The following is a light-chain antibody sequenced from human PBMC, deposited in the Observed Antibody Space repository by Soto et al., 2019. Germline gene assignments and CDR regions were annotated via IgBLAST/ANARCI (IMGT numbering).Light chain of an antibody. CDR2: SAS. V-gene: IGKV1-39*01. CDR3: QQGYSTLPYT. J-gene: IGKJ2*01. Sequence: DIQMTQSPSSLSASVGDRVIITCRASQIIRTYLNWYQQKPGKAPKLLIYSASTLQSGVPSRFSGSGSGTNFTLTISSLQPEDFAIYFCQQGYSTLPYTFARGPLWSS. CDR1: QIIRTY.